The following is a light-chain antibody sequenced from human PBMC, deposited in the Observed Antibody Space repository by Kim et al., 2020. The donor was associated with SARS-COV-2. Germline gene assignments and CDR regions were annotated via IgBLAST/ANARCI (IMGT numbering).Light chain of an antibody. CDR1: QSISNW. V-gene: IGKV1-5*01. Sequence: GDRVTITCRASQSISNWLAWYQQKPGKAPKLLIYDASSLESGVPSRFSGSGSGTEFTLTISSLQPGDTATYYCQQYKNYPWTFGQGTKVDIK. CDR2: DAS. CDR3: QQYKNYPWT. J-gene: IGKJ1*01.